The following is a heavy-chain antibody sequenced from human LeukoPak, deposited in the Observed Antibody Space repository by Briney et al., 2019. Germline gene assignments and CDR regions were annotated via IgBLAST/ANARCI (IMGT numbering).Heavy chain of an antibody. V-gene: IGHV3-11*01. J-gene: IGHJ5*01. D-gene: IGHD6-13*01. CDR2: ISSGGSTI. Sequence: LSLTCAVYGGSFSGYYMNWIRQAPGKGLEWVSYISSGGSTINYADSVKGRFTISRDNAKNSLYLQMNSLRAEDTAVYFCARDLSPGYSSNWYDYWGQGTLVTVSS. CDR3: ARDLSPGYSSNWYDY. CDR1: GGSFSGYY.